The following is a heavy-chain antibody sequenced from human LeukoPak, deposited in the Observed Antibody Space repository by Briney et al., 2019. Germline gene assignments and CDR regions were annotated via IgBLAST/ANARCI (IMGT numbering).Heavy chain of an antibody. CDR2: ISGSGGST. Sequence: GGSLRLSCAASGFTFTSYAMSWVRQAPGKGLEWVSAISGSGGSTYYAGSVKGRFTISRDNSKNTLYLQMNSLRAEDTAVYYCAKGAGYSSGWYLEDYWGQGTLVTVSS. CDR3: AKGAGYSSGWYLEDY. J-gene: IGHJ4*02. D-gene: IGHD6-19*01. CDR1: GFTFTSYA. V-gene: IGHV3-23*01.